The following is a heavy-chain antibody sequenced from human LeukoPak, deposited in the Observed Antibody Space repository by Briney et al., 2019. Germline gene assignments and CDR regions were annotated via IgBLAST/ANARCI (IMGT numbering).Heavy chain of an antibody. CDR2: ISSSGSTI. Sequence: GGSLRLSCAASGFTFSDYYMSWIRQAPGKGLEWVSYISSSGSTIYYADSVEGRFTISRDNAKNSLYLQMNSLRAEDTAVYYCARDAGRVGAKQQLANYWGQGTLVTVSS. V-gene: IGHV3-11*01. D-gene: IGHD6-13*01. CDR1: GFTFSDYY. CDR3: ARDAGRVGAKQQLANY. J-gene: IGHJ4*02.